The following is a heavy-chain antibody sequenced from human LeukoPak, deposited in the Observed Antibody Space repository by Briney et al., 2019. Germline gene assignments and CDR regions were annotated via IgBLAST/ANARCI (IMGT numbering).Heavy chain of an antibody. CDR1: GFAFSSYW. J-gene: IGHJ4*02. CDR3: ARDKDSWDYGDFYDN. D-gene: IGHD4-17*01. Sequence: GGSLRLSCAASGFAFSSYWMSWIRQAPGKGLEWVANIKQDGSEKYYVDSVKGRFTISRDNAKNSLYLQMNSLRAEDTAVYYCARDKDSWDYGDFYDNWGQGTLVTVSS. V-gene: IGHV3-7*01. CDR2: IKQDGSEK.